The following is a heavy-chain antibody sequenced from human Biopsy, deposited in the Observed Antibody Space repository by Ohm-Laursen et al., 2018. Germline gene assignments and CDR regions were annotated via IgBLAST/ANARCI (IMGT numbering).Heavy chain of an antibody. D-gene: IGHD1-26*01. CDR2: IYYSGST. CDR3: ARVGAGAPSIDYFDH. J-gene: IGHJ4*02. V-gene: IGHV4-59*07. CDR1: GGSIGSFF. Sequence: SDTLSLTCTVSGGSIGSFFWSWIRQPPGKGLEWIGYIYYSGSTNYNPSLRSRVTISVDRSKNQFSLELSSVTAADTAVYYCARVGAGAPSIDYFDHWGQGALVTVSS.